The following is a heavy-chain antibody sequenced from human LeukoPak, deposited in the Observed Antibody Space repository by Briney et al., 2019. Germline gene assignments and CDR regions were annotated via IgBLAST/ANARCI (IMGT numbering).Heavy chain of an antibody. V-gene: IGHV1-46*01. CDR1: GYTXTSYY. CDR3: ARQKDTAMARGWFDP. J-gene: IGHJ5*02. CDR2: INPSGGST. D-gene: IGHD5-18*01. Sequence: GASVKVSCKASGYTXTSYYMHWVRQAPGRGLEWMGIINPSGGSTSYAQKFQGRVTMTRDTSTSTVYMELSSLRSEDTAVYYCARQKDTAMARGWFDPWGQGTLVTVSS.